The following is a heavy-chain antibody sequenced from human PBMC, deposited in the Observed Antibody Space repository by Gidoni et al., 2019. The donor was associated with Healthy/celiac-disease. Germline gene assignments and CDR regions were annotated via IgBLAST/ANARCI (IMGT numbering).Heavy chain of an antibody. CDR2: ISYDGSNK. D-gene: IGHD4-17*01. J-gene: IGHJ4*02. Sequence: QVPLVESGGGVVQPRGSLRPSCAASGFTFSSYCMHWVRQAPGKGLEWVAVISYDGSNKYYADSVKGRFTISRDNSKNTLYLQMNSLRAEDTAVYYCAREYGHDYGEEGFDYWGQGTLVTVSS. CDR3: AREYGHDYGEEGFDY. CDR1: GFTFSSYC. V-gene: IGHV3-30-3*01.